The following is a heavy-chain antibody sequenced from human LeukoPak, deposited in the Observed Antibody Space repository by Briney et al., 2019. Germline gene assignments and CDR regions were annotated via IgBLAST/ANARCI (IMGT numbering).Heavy chain of an antibody. J-gene: IGHJ3*02. V-gene: IGHV3-21*04. D-gene: IGHD3-16*01. CDR2: ISRSSVYI. CDR3: ARDDLGDGAFDI. CDR1: GFTFSKYH. Sequence: PGGSLRLSCTASGFTFSKYHMNWVRQAPGKGLEWVPSISRSSVYIHYADSVKGRFTISRHNGKHSLYLQMSSLTAEDTALFYCARDDLGDGAFDIWGQGTMVTVSS.